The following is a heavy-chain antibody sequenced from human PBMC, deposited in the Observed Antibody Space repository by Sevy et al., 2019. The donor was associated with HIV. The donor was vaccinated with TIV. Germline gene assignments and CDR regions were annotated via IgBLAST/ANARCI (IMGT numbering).Heavy chain of an antibody. CDR3: AITKDYYDSSGYPFDY. CDR1: GYTLTQLS. Sequence: ASVKVSCKVSGYTLTQLSMHWVGQAPGKGLEGMGSFDPEDGETIYAQKFQGRVTMTEDTSTDTAYMELSSLKSEDTAVFYCAITKDYYDSSGYPFDYWGQGTLVTVSS. D-gene: IGHD3-22*01. J-gene: IGHJ4*02. CDR2: FDPEDGET. V-gene: IGHV1-24*01.